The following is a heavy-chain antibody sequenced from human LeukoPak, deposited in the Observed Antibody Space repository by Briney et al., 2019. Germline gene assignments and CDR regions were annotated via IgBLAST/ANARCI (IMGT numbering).Heavy chain of an antibody. D-gene: IGHD2-15*01. CDR1: GFTFSSYG. Sequence: GGSLRLSCAASGFTFSSYGMHWVRQAPGKGLEWVAFIRYDGSNKYYADSVKGRFTISRDNSKNTLYLQMNSLRAEDTAVYYCAKDYYRGQCCSGGSCYSLGLDAFDIWGQGTMVTVSS. V-gene: IGHV3-30*02. CDR2: IRYDGSNK. J-gene: IGHJ3*02. CDR3: AKDYYRGQCCSGGSCYSLGLDAFDI.